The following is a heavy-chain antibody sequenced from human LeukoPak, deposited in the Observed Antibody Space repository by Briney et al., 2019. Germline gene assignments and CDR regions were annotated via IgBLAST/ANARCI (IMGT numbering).Heavy chain of an antibody. D-gene: IGHD4-17*01. V-gene: IGHV3-30*04. CDR1: GFTFSSYA. Sequence: GGSLRLSCAASGFTFSSYAMHWVRQAPGKGLEWVAVISYDGSNKYYADSVKGRFTISRDNAKNSLYLQMNSLRAEDTAVYYCARYYGDYPHDAFDIWGQGTMVTVSS. CDR3: ARYYGDYPHDAFDI. CDR2: ISYDGSNK. J-gene: IGHJ3*02.